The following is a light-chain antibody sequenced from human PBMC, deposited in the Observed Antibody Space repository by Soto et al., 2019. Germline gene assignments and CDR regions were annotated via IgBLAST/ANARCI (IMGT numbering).Light chain of an antibody. V-gene: IGKV1-9*01. J-gene: IGKJ3*01. Sequence: DVQLTQSPSFLSASEGDTITITCRASQDIHVFLAWNQQKPGKAPRLLIDSASTLQSGVPSRFSGSGSGTEFTLTINDLQPEDFATYYCQQLNIYPLTFGPGTKVDVK. CDR2: SAS. CDR1: QDIHVF. CDR3: QQLNIYPLT.